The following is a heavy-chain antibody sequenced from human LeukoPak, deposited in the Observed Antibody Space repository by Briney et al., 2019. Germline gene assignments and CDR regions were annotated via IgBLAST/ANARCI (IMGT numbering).Heavy chain of an antibody. Sequence: GGSLRLSCAASGFTFDGYPMHWVRQAPGKGVEWVSSITANSGKLDYADSVKGRFVISRDNAKNSLFLRLNNVRAEDMALYYCARESTSTYGARLYSFDCWGQGTQVTVSS. CDR2: ITANSGKL. J-gene: IGHJ4*02. CDR1: GFTFDGYP. V-gene: IGHV3-9*03. D-gene: IGHD2-8*01. CDR3: ARESTSTYGARLYSFDC.